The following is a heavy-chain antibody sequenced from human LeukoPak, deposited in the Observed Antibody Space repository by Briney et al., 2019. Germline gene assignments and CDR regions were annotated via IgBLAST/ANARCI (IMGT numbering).Heavy chain of an antibody. J-gene: IGHJ6*03. CDR3: ARVRSIAARPDYYYYMDV. Sequence: SETLSLTCTVSGGSISSYYWSWIRQPPGKGLEWIGYIYYSGSTNYNPSLKSRVTISVDTSKNQFSLKLSSVTAADTVVYYCARVRSIAARPDYYYYMDVWGKGTTVTVSS. CDR1: GGSISSYY. V-gene: IGHV4-59*01. D-gene: IGHD6-6*01. CDR2: IYYSGST.